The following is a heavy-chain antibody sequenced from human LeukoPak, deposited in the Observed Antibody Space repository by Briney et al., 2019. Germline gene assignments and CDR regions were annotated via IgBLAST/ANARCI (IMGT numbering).Heavy chain of an antibody. CDR2: INHSGST. CDR3: ASLTGATHYYYYYMDV. CDR1: GGSFSGYY. Sequence: PSETLSLTCAVYGGSFSGYYWSWIRQPPGKGLEWIGEINHSGSTNYNPSLKSRVTISVDTSKNQFSLKLSSVTAADTAVYYCASLTGATHYYYYYMDVWGKGTTVTVSS. D-gene: IGHD1-26*01. J-gene: IGHJ6*03. V-gene: IGHV4-34*01.